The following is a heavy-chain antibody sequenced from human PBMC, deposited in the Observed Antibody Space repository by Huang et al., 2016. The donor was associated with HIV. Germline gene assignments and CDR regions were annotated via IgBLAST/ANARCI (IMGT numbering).Heavy chain of an antibody. V-gene: IGHV3-30-3*01. CDR2: VASTGTNK. J-gene: IGHJ6*03. CDR3: ASATPSPTLVLYYYYMDV. Sequence: QVHLVESGGGVVQPGRSLRLSCAASGFTFSSYPMHWVRQGPGKGLEGVASVASTGTNKYDGDAVKGRFTSSRDKSRNRLYLQMNSLRAEDTGIYYCASATPSPTLVLYYYYMDVWGKGTTVAVFS. D-gene: IGHD6-13*01. CDR1: GFTFSSYP.